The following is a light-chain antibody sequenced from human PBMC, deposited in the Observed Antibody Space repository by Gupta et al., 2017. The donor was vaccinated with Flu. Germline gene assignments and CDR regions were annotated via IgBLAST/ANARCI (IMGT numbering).Light chain of an antibody. Sequence: VTPGEPAAISCRSSQSLMHSNGYNYLDWYLQKPGQSPQLLIYLGSNRASGVPDRFSGSGSGTDFTLKISRVEAEDVGVYYCMQARQTPRTFGHGTKVDIK. CDR1: QSLMHSNGYNY. J-gene: IGKJ3*01. V-gene: IGKV2-28*01. CDR2: LGS. CDR3: MQARQTPRT.